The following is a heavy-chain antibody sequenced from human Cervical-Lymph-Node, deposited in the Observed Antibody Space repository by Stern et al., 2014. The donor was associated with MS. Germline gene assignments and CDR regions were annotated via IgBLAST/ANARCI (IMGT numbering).Heavy chain of an antibody. CDR1: GGTFSKFP. D-gene: IGHD6-13*01. CDR2: IFPVFGTP. V-gene: IGHV1-69*12. Sequence: VQLVQSGAEVTKPASSVKVSCKASGGTFSKFPSSWARQAPGQGLEWMGGIFPVFGTPTYAQEFRGRVTITADVSTSTVYMELSSLRSDDTAVYYCALSSETSDRWYSLGYDLWGQGTLVTVSS. J-gene: IGHJ5*02. CDR3: ALSSETSDRWYSLGYDL.